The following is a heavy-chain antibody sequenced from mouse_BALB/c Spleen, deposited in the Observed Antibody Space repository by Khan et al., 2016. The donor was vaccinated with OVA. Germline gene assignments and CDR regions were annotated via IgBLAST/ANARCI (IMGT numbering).Heavy chain of an antibody. D-gene: IGHD1-1*01. CDR3: ACELRGFAY. V-gene: IGHV3-8*02. CDR1: GDSITSGY. J-gene: IGHJ3*01. CDR2: ISYSGNS. Sequence: EVQLQESGPSLVKPSQTLSLTCSVTGDSITSGYWNWIRKFPGNKLEYIGYISYSGNSYYNPSLKSRISVTRDTSKTQYYLQLNSVTTEDTATYYCACELRGFAYWGQGTLVTVSA.